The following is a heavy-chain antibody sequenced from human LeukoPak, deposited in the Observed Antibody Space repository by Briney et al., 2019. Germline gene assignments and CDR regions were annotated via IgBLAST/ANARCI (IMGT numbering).Heavy chain of an antibody. CDR2: ISAYNGNT. Sequence: ASVKVSCKASGYTFTSYGISWVRQAPGQGLEWMGWISAYNGNTNYAQKLQGRVTMTTDTTTSTAYMELRSLRSGDTAVYYCARDCSSTSCYTAPDYWGQGTLVTVSS. J-gene: IGHJ4*02. CDR1: GYTFTSYG. D-gene: IGHD2-2*02. V-gene: IGHV1-18*01. CDR3: ARDCSSTSCYTAPDY.